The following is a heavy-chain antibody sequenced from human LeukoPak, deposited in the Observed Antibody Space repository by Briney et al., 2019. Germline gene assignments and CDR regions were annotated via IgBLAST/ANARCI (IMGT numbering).Heavy chain of an antibody. CDR1: GYTFTSYG. CDR3: ARHGTAAGSTGGTKLDY. CDR2: ISAYNGNT. D-gene: IGHD6-13*01. Sequence: ASVKVSCKASGYTFTSYGISWVRQAPGQGLEWMGWISAYNGNTNYAQKLQGRVTMTTDTSTSTAYMELSRLRSDDTAVYYCARHGTAAGSTGGTKLDYWGQGTLVTASS. V-gene: IGHV1-18*01. J-gene: IGHJ4*02.